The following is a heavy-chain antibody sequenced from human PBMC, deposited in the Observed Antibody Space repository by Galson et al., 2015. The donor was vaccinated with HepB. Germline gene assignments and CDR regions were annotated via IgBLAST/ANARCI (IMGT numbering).Heavy chain of an antibody. J-gene: IGHJ4*02. CDR3: ARLPRITLVRGAPLDY. CDR1: GYTFTSYG. CDR2: ISAYNGNT. V-gene: IGHV1-18*01. D-gene: IGHD3-10*01. Sequence: SVKVSCKASGYTFTSYGISRVRQAPGQGLEWMGWISAYNGNTNYAQKLQGRVTMTTDTSKSTAYMELRGLRSDDTAVYYCARLPRITLVRGAPLDYWGQGTLVTVSS.